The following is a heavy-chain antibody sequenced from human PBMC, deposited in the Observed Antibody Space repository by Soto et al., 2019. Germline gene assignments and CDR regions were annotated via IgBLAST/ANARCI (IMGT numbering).Heavy chain of an antibody. CDR1: GFTFSNYA. CDR2: ITGSGDTT. V-gene: IGHV3-23*01. Sequence: EVQLLEAGGGLVQPGGSLRLSCAASGFTFSNYAIRWVRQAPGKGLEWVSSITGSGDTTYYADSVKGRFTISRDNSKNTGYMQMNSLRVEDTAVYYCAKDPLKYSSSWYLEWWFDPWGQGTLVTVSS. D-gene: IGHD6-13*01. CDR3: AKDPLKYSSSWYLEWWFDP. J-gene: IGHJ5*02.